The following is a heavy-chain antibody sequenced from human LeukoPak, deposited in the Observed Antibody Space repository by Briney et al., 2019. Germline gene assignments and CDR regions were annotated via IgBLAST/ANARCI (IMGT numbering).Heavy chain of an antibody. D-gene: IGHD3-10*01. CDR1: GFTFSSYE. J-gene: IGHJ3*02. CDR2: ISSSGSTI. CDR3: ARDGVLLWFGEPAGAFDI. V-gene: IGHV3-48*03. Sequence: GGSLRLSCAASGFTFSSYEMNWVRQAPGKGLEWVSYISSSGSTIYYADSVKGRFTISRDNAKNSLYLQMNSLRAEDTAVYYCARDGVLLWFGEPAGAFDIWGQGTMVTVSS.